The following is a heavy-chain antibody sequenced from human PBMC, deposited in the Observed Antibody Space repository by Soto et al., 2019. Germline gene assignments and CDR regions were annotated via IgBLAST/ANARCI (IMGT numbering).Heavy chain of an antibody. D-gene: IGHD2-2*01. CDR1: GFTFSSYD. Sequence: GGSLRLSCAASGFTFSSYDMHWVRQATGKGLEWVSAIGTACDTYYPGSVKGRFTISRENAKNSLYLQMNSLRAGDTAVYYCARACSSTSCYAFDIWGQGTMVTVSS. V-gene: IGHV3-13*01. CDR3: ARACSSTSCYAFDI. J-gene: IGHJ3*02. CDR2: IGTACDT.